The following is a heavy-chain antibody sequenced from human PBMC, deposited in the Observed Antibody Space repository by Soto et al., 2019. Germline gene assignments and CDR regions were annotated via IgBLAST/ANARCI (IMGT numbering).Heavy chain of an antibody. CDR2: INPSVGST. CDR3: ARGPTGYPYDY. CDR1: GYSFTTYY. D-gene: IGHD3-9*01. J-gene: IGHJ4*02. V-gene: IGHV1-46*03. Sequence: ASVKVSCKASGYSFTTYYIHWVRQAPGQGLEWMGIINPSVGSTSYAPKFQDRVTMTRDTSTSTVYMELSSLRSDDTAVYYCARGPTGYPYDYWGQGTLVTVSS.